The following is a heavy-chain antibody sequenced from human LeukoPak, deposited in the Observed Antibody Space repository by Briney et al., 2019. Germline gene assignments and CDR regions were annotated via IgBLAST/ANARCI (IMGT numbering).Heavy chain of an antibody. CDR1: GYTFTSYD. D-gene: IGHD2-15*01. V-gene: IGHV1-46*01. Sequence: ASVKVSCKTSGYTFTSYDMSWVPQAPGQGLEWMGMINPSGGSTSYAQKFQGRVTTTSDTSTSTVYMELNSLTSEDTALYYCARDRSPFARFLYYWRRGTLVTVSP. CDR2: INPSGGST. J-gene: IGHJ4*02. CDR3: ARDRSPFARFLYY.